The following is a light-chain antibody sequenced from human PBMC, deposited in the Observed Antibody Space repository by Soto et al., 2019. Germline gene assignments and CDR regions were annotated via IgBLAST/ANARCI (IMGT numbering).Light chain of an antibody. V-gene: IGKV3-11*01. CDR2: DAS. Sequence: EIVLTQSPATLYLSPGERATLSCRASQSVSSYLAWYQQKPGQAPRLLIYDASSRATGIPARFSGSGSGTDFTLTISSLEPEDFAVYYCHQRRNWPLTFGGGTKVEIK. CDR1: QSVSSY. CDR3: HQRRNWPLT. J-gene: IGKJ4*02.